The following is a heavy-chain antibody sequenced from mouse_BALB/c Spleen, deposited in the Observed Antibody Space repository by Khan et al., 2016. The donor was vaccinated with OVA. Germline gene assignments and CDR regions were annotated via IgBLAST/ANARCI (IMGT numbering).Heavy chain of an antibody. D-gene: IGHD4-1*01. CDR3: AREASSWDFSFPY. CDR2: INPYNAGT. J-gene: IGHJ3*01. Sequence: VQLQQSGPELVEPGASVKMSCKASGYTFTNYVRHWVKQKPGQGLEWIADINPYNAGTRYNEKFKGKATLTSDISSTTAYMELSSLTSEDSAVYYCAREASSWDFSFPYWGQGTLVTVSA. CDR1: GYTFTNYV. V-gene: IGHV1S136*01.